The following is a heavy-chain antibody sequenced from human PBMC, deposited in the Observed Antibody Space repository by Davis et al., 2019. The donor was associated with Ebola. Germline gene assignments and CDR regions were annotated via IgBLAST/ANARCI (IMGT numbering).Heavy chain of an antibody. Sequence: GESLKISCAASGFTFDDYAMHWVRQAPGTGLEWVSLISGDGGSTYYADSVNGRFTISRDNSKNSLYLQMNSLRTEDTALYYCAKDRMRSGGYNPYYYGTDVWGQGTTVTVSS. D-gene: IGHD6-19*01. CDR3: AKDRMRSGGYNPYYYGTDV. CDR2: ISGDGGST. J-gene: IGHJ6*02. V-gene: IGHV3-43*02. CDR1: GFTFDDYA.